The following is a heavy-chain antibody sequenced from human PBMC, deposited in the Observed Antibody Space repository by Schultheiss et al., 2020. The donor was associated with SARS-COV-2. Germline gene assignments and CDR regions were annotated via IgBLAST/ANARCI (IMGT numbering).Heavy chain of an antibody. CDR3: ARSAVAAAGGALDV. Sequence: SETLSLTCTVSGGSISSYYWSWIRQPPGKGLEWIGYIYYSGSTNYNPSLKSRVTISLDTSKNQFSLKLSSVTAADTAVFYCARSAVAAAGGALDVWGQGTTVTVSS. CDR1: GGSISSYY. J-gene: IGHJ6*02. V-gene: IGHV4-59*12. D-gene: IGHD6-13*01. CDR2: IYYSGST.